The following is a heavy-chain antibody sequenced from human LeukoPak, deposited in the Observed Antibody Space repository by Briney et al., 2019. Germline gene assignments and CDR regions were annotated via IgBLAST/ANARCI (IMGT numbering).Heavy chain of an antibody. V-gene: IGHV3-7*01. CDR2: IKGDASAK. CDR3: ARDVVGALDY. CDR1: GFIFSSYW. D-gene: IGHD1-26*01. Sequence: GGSLRLSCAASGFIFSSYWVGGVRQAPGKGLEWVANIKGDASAKHYVDSVKGRFTISRDNADNSVYLQMNSLRIEDTAVYYGARDVVGALDYWGQGTLVTVSS. J-gene: IGHJ4*02.